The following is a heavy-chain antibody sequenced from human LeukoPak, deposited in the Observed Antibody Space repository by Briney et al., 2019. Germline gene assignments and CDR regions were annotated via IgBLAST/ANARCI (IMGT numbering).Heavy chain of an antibody. CDR2: ISAYNGNT. CDR3: ARGALTGGDY. J-gene: IGHJ4*02. Sequence: WASVKVSCKASGYTLTSYSISWVRQAPGQGLEWMGWISAYNGNTDLAQKLQGRVTMTTDTSTSTAYMELRSLRSDDTAVYYCARGALTGGDYWGQGTLVTVSS. CDR1: GYTLTSYS. V-gene: IGHV1-18*01. D-gene: IGHD1-20*01.